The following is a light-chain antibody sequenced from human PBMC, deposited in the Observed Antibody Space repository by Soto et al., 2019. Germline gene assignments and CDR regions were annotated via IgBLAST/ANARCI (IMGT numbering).Light chain of an antibody. V-gene: IGKV1-27*01. CDR2: AAS. J-gene: IGKJ5*01. CDR3: QKYSSVST. Sequence: DIQMTQSPSSLSASVGDRVTITCRASQGISNFLAWYQQKPGKVPKLLISAASTLQSGVPSRFSGSGSGTDFTLTITSLQPEDVATYYCQKYSSVSTCGQGTRLEIK. CDR1: QGISNF.